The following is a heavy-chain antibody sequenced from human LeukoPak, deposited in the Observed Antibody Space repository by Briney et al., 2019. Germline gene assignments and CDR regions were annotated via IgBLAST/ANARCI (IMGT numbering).Heavy chain of an antibody. CDR2: ISSSSSYI. J-gene: IGHJ4*02. Sequence: GGSLRLSCAASGFTFSSYSMNWVRQAPGKGLEWVSSISSSSSYIYYADSVKGRFTFSRDNAKNSLYLQMNSLRAEATAVYYCATAPHIGFGDPEADYWGQGTLVTVSS. V-gene: IGHV3-21*01. CDR3: ATAPHIGFGDPEADY. CDR1: GFTFSSYS. D-gene: IGHD3-10*01.